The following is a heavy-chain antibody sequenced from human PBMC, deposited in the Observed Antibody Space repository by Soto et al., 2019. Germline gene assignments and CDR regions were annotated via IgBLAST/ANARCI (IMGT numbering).Heavy chain of an antibody. Sequence: GESLKISCKGSGYSFTSYWISWVRQMPGKGLEWIVRIDPSDSYTNYSPSFQGHVTISADKSISTAYLQWSSLKASDTAMYYCARQDDFWSGYYTDYYYGMDVWGQGTTVTVSS. V-gene: IGHV5-10-1*01. J-gene: IGHJ6*02. CDR1: GYSFTSYW. D-gene: IGHD3-3*01. CDR2: IDPSDSYT. CDR3: ARQDDFWSGYYTDYYYGMDV.